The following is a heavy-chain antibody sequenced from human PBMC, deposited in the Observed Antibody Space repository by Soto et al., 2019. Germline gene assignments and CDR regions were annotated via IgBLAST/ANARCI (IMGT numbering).Heavy chain of an antibody. CDR2: ISRDGSYI. Sequence: GGSLRLSCAASGFTFSRHAIHWVRLTPGRGLEWVLAISRDGSYIYYTDSVKGRFTVSRANAKNTVFVQMNRLIPADTALYFCARTRNGGVADAFDSWGQGTLVTVSS. D-gene: IGHD3-3*01. V-gene: IGHV3-30*04. J-gene: IGHJ5*01. CDR3: ARTRNGGVADAFDS. CDR1: GFTFSRHA.